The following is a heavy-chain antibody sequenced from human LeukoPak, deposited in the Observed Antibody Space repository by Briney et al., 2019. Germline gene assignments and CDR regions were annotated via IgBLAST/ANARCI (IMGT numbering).Heavy chain of an antibody. V-gene: IGHV1-46*01. CDR1: GYTFTSYY. CDR2: INPSGGST. D-gene: IGHD3-22*01. J-gene: IGHJ3*02. CDR3: ARVMNYYDSSGYVDAFDI. Sequence: ASVKVSCKASGYTFTSYYMHWVRHAPGQGLEWMGLINPSGGSTSYAQKFQGRVTMTRDTSTSTVYMGLSSLRSEDTAVYYCARVMNYYDSSGYVDAFDIWGQGTMVTVSS.